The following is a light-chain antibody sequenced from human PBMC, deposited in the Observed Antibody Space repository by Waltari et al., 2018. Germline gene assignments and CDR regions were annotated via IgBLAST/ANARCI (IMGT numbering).Light chain of an antibody. Sequence: EIVLTQSPGTLSLSPGESATLSCRASQRITASYLAWYQQKPGQAPRLLIYGTSSRATGIPDRFSGSESGTEFTLTISRLEPEDFAVYYCQRYGTSPPWTFDQGTRVE. CDR3: QRYGTSPPWT. J-gene: IGKJ1*01. V-gene: IGKV3-20*01. CDR2: GTS. CDR1: QRITASY.